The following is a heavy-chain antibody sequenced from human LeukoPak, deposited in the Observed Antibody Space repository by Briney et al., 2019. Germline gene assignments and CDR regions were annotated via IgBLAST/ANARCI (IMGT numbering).Heavy chain of an antibody. CDR3: ATSVVPAATGIGDP. CDR2: MNPNSGNT. Sequence: GASVKVSCKASGYTFTSYDINWVRQATGQGLEWMGWMNPNSGNTGYAQKFQGRVTITRNTSISTAYMELSSLRSEDTAVYYCATSVVPAATGIGDPWGQGTLVTVSS. CDR1: GYTFTSYD. D-gene: IGHD2-2*01. J-gene: IGHJ5*02. V-gene: IGHV1-8*03.